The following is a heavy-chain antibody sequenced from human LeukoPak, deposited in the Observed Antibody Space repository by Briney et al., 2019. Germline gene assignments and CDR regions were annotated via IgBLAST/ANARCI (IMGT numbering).Heavy chain of an antibody. V-gene: IGHV1-46*01. CDR1: GYTFTSYY. D-gene: IGHD2-2*01. CDR2: INPSGGST. CDR3: ARGPYRSSTSCYWSYYYYYGMDV. Sequence: ASVKVSCKASGYTFTSYYMHWVRQAPGQGLEWMGIINPSGGSTSYAQKFQGRVTMTRDTSTSTVYMELSSLRSEDTAVYYYARGPYRSSTSCYWSYYYYYGMDVWGKGTTVTVSS. J-gene: IGHJ6*04.